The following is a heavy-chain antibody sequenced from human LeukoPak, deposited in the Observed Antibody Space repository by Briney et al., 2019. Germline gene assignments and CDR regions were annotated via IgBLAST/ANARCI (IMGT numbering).Heavy chain of an antibody. J-gene: IGHJ4*02. CDR3: ARGTNLGN. D-gene: IGHD3-16*01. CDR1: GFTFSSYA. V-gene: IGHV3-23*01. CDR2: ISGSGLST. Sequence: PGGSLRLSCAASGFTFSSYAMSWVRQAPGKGLEWVSTISGSGLSTSYADSVKGRFIISRDKSENTLFLQMNSLRAEDTAMYYCARGTNLGNWGQGTLVTVSS.